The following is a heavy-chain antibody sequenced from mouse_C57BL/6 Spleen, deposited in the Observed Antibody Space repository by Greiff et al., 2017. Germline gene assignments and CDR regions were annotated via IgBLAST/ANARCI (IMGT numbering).Heavy chain of an antibody. V-gene: IGHV1-74*01. Sequence: VQLQQPGAELVKPGASVKVSCKASGYTFTSYWMHWVKQRPGQGLEWIGRIHPSDSDTNYNQKFKGKATLTVDKSSSTAYMQLSSLTSEDSAVYYCAMAYYYGSSSFAYWGQGTLVTVSA. D-gene: IGHD1-1*01. J-gene: IGHJ3*01. CDR3: AMAYYYGSSSFAY. CDR2: IHPSDSDT. CDR1: GYTFTSYW.